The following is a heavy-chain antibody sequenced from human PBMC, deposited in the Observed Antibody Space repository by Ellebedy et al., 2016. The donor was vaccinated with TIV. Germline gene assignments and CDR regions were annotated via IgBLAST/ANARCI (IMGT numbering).Heavy chain of an antibody. CDR3: ARDVVVTAIRYYYYGMDV. J-gene: IGHJ6*02. CDR2: IYYSGST. CDR1: GGSVSSGSYY. V-gene: IGHV4-61*01. D-gene: IGHD2-21*02. Sequence: SETLPLTXTVPGGSVSSGSYYWSWIRQPPGKGLEWIGYIYYSGSTNYNPSLKSRVTISVDTSKNQFSLKLSSVTAADTAVYYCARDVVVTAIRYYYYGMDVWGQGTTVTVSS.